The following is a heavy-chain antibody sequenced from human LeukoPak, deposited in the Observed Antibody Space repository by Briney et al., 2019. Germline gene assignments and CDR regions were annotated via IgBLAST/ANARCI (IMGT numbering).Heavy chain of an antibody. CDR1: GFTFSSYA. CDR2: ISGSGGST. Sequence: GGSLRLSCAASGFTFSSYAMSWVRQAPGKGLGWVSAISGSGGSTYYTDSVKGRFTISRDNSKNTLYLQMNSLRAEDTAVYYCAKAGRDGYNCDYWGQGTLVTVSS. J-gene: IGHJ4*02. D-gene: IGHD5-24*01. V-gene: IGHV3-23*01. CDR3: AKAGRDGYNCDY.